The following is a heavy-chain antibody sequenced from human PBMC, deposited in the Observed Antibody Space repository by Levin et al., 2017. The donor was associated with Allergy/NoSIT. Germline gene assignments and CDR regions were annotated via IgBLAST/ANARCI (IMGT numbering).Heavy chain of an antibody. CDR3: ATAYYYDSSGSDS. CDR2: ISYDGSDK. V-gene: IGHV3-30*03. CDR1: GFTFSTYG. Sequence: GESLKISCAASGFTFSTYGMHWVRQAPGKGLEWVAVISYDGSDKYYADSVKGRFTISRDNSKYTLFLQMNSLKAEDTAVYYCATAYYYDSSGSDSWGQGTLVTFSS. D-gene: IGHD3-22*01. J-gene: IGHJ4*02.